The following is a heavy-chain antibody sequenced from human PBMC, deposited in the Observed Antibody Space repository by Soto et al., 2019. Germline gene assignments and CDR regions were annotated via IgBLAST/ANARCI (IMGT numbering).Heavy chain of an antibody. V-gene: IGHV3-33*01. CDR2: IWYDGSNK. CDR3: ASESGMDV. J-gene: IGHJ6*02. Sequence: QVQLVESGGGVVQPGRSLRLSCAASGLTFSSYGMHWVRQAPGKGLEWVSVIWYDGSNKYYADSVKGRFTISRDNSKNSLYLQMNSLRAEDTAVYYCASESGMDVWGQGTTVTVSS. CDR1: GLTFSSYG.